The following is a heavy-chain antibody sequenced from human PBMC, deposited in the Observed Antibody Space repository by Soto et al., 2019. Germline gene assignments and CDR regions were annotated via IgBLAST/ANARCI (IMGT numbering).Heavy chain of an antibody. D-gene: IGHD3-3*01. CDR2: IYYSGST. CDR3: ARRKGDFLCAQGIDYYYYLAF. V-gene: IGHV4-59*01. CDR1: GGSISSYY. Sequence: SETLSLTCTVSGGSISSYYWSWIRQPPGKGLEWIGYIYYSGSTNYNPSLKSRVTISVDTSKKQVSLKLSSVTAADTAVYYCARRKGDFLCAQGIDYYYYLAFWGKGTTVTVSS. J-gene: IGHJ6*03.